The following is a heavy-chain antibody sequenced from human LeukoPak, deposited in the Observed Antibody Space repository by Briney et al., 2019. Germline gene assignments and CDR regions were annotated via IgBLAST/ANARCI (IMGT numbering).Heavy chain of an antibody. CDR1: GFTFSSYA. CDR2: ISYDGSNK. V-gene: IGHV3-30-3*01. Sequence: GGSLRLSCAASGFTFSSYAMHWVRQAPGKGLEWVAVISYDGSNKYYADSVKGRFTISRDNAKNSPYLQMNSLRAEDTAVYYCARESYYDSSGNRRDSGRGQGTLVTVSS. CDR3: ARESYYDSSGNRRDSG. D-gene: IGHD3-22*01. J-gene: IGHJ4*02.